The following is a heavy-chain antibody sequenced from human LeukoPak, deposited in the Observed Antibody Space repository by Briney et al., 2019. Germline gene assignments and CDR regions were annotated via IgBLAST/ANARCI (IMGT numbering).Heavy chain of an antibody. CDR3: ASLKRGYSGYDSVSRDY. D-gene: IGHD5-12*01. CDR1: GGSFSGYY. Sequence: TSETLSLTCAVYGGSFSGYYWSWIRQPPGKGLEWIGSIYYSGSTYYNPSLKSRVTISVDTSKNQFSLKLSSVTAADTAVYYCASLKRGYSGYDSVSRDYWGQGTLVTVSS. CDR2: IYYSGST. V-gene: IGHV4-34*01. J-gene: IGHJ4*02.